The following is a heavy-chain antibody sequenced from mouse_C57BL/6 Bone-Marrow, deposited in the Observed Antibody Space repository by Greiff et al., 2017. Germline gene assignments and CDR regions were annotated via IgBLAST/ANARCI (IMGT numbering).Heavy chain of an antibody. Sequence: QVQLQQPGAELVKPGASVKLSCKASGYTFTSYWMHWVKQRPGQGLEWIGMIHPNSGSTNYNEKFKSKATLTVDKSSSTAYMQLSSLTSEDSAVYYCARPPAYYYGSSPYYFDDWGQGTTLTVAS. D-gene: IGHD1-1*01. CDR2: IHPNSGST. V-gene: IGHV1-64*01. CDR3: ARPPAYYYGSSPYYFDD. J-gene: IGHJ2*01. CDR1: GYTFTSYW.